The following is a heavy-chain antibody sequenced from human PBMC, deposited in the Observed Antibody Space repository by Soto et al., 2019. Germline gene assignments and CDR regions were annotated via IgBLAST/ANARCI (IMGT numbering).Heavy chain of an antibody. D-gene: IGHD6-13*01. V-gene: IGHV1-3*01. CDR3: ARDIASFDY. CDR1: GYTFTSYA. CDR2: INAGNGNT. J-gene: IGHJ4*02. Sequence: QVQLVQSGAEVKKPGASVKVSRKASGYTFTSYAMHWVRQAPGQRLEWMGWINAGNGNTKYSQKFQGRVTITRDTSASTAYMELSSLRSEDTAVYYCARDIASFDYWGQGTLVTVSS.